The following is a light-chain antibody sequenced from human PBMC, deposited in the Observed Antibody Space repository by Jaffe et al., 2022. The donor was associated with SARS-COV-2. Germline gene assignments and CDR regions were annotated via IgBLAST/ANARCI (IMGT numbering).Light chain of an antibody. J-gene: IGLJ2*01. CDR3: GAWDSSLGGSMV. CDR2: DNN. Sequence: QSVLTQPPSVSAAPGQKVTISCSGSSSNIGNNYVSWYQQLPGTAPKLLIYDNNKRPSGIPDRFSGSKSGTSATLGITGLQTGDEADYYCGAWDSSLGGSMVFGGGTKLTVL. V-gene: IGLV1-51*01. CDR1: SSNIGNNY.